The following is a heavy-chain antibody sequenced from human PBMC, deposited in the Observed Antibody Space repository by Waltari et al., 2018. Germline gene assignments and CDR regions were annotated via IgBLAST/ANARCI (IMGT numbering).Heavy chain of an antibody. J-gene: IGHJ5*02. CDR2: INSDESNT. D-gene: IGHD6-13*01. CDR3: AGGPQSGASSAWYGWFDP. V-gene: IGHV3-74*01. CDR1: GFTFTSHW. Sequence: EVQLVESGGNLVQPGGSLRLSCAASGFTFTSHWMHWVRQAPGKGLVWVSRINSDESNTRYADCVKGRFTISRDNAKNTLYLEMNSLRAEDTAVYFCAGGPQSGASSAWYGWFDPWGQGTLVTVSS.